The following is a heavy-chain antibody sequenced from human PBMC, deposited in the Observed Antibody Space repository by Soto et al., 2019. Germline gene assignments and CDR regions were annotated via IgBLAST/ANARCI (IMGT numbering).Heavy chain of an antibody. CDR3: ARSYNTSGYYPYCFDY. J-gene: IGHJ4*02. D-gene: IGHD3-22*01. CDR2: IYPGNSDT. V-gene: IGHV5-51*01. Sequence: HGESLKISCQGSGYSFTSYWIGWVRQMPGKGLEWLGIIYPGNSDTRYSPSFQGQVTLSADKSVNSAYLQWNSLQASDTAMYYCARSYNTSGYYPYCFDYWGQGTLVTVSS. CDR1: GYSFTSYW.